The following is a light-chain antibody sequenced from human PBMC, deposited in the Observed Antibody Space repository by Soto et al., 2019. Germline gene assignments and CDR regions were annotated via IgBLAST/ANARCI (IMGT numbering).Light chain of an antibody. V-gene: IGLV2-8*01. Sequence: QPVLTQPPSASGSPGQSVTISCTGTSSDVGGYNYVSWYQQHPDKAPKLMIYEVTKRPSGVPDRFSGSKSGNTASLTVSGLQAEDEADYYCASYAGSNNFVVFGGGTQLTVL. CDR3: ASYAGSNNFVV. CDR2: EVT. J-gene: IGLJ2*01. CDR1: SSDVGGYNY.